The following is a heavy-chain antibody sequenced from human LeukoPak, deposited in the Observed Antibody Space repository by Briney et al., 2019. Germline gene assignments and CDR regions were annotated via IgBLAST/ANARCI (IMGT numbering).Heavy chain of an antibody. CDR1: GFTVNNNY. Sequence: GGSLRLSCAASGFTVNNNYMIWDRQAPGKGLEWVSLIYTGGTTYYAGSVKGRFTISRDNSKDTLYLQIDSLGAEDTAVYYFARGEGGYYYYYYMDVWGKGTTVTVSS. CDR3: ARGEGGYYYYYYMDV. V-gene: IGHV3-53*01. D-gene: IGHD1-26*01. CDR2: IYTGGTT. J-gene: IGHJ6*03.